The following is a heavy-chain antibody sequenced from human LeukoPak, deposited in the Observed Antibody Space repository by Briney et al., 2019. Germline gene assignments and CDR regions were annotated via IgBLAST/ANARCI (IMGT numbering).Heavy chain of an antibody. V-gene: IGHV1-69*06. CDR1: GGTFSSYA. J-gene: IGHJ4*02. CDR2: IIPIFGTA. D-gene: IGHD4-23*01. CDR3: ARDRGLRWGPFDY. Sequence: SVKVSCKASGGTFSSYAISWVRQAPGQGLEWMGGIIPIFGTANYAQKFQGRVTITADKSTSTAYMELRSLRSDDTAVYYCARDRGLRWGPFDYWGQGTLVTVSS.